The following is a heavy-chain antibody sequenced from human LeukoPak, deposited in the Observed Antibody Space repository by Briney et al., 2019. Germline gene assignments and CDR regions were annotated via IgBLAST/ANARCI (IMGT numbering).Heavy chain of an antibody. D-gene: IGHD3-16*01. CDR2: MNQDGSAK. Sequence: PGGSLRLSCAASGFTFSDSWMSWVRQAPGKGLEWVANMNQDGSAKGYVDSVKGRFTISRDNARNSLYLQMSSLRPEDTAVYYCATYTHWVAGDVWRQGTTVTVSS. CDR1: GFTFSDSW. CDR3: ATYTHWVAGDV. V-gene: IGHV3-7*01. J-gene: IGHJ6*02.